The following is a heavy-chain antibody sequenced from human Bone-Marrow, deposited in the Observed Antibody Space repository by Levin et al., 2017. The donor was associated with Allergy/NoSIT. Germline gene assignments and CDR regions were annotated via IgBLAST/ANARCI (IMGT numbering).Heavy chain of an antibody. CDR3: ARYPDGGFDF. V-gene: IGHV4-30-4*01. CDR2: TQNSGTT. Sequence: SETLSLTCTVSGVSIINDDYYWSWIRQPPGKGLEWIGNTQNSGTTYYNPSLKSRVTISMDTSRNQFSLRLTSVTAADTALYYCARYPDGGFDFWGQGALVTVSS. J-gene: IGHJ4*02. CDR1: GVSIINDDYY. D-gene: IGHD4-23*01.